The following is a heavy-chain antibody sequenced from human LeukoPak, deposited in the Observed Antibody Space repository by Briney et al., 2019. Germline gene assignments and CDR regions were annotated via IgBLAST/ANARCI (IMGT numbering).Heavy chain of an antibody. D-gene: IGHD6-25*01. CDR3: ARDEIPSGT. V-gene: IGHV3-23*01. Sequence: PGGSLRLSCAASGFTFSSYGMHWVRQTPGKGLEWVSAISGSGRNTYYADSVKGRFTISRDSSRSTVDLQMNSLRVEDTGIYYCARDEIPSGTWGQGTMVIVSS. J-gene: IGHJ3*01. CDR1: GFTFSSYG. CDR2: ISGSGRNT.